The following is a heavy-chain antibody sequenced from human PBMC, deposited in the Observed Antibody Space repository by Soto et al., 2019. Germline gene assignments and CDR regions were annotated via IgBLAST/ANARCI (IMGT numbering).Heavy chain of an antibody. Sequence: PSETLSLTCTVSGGSISSSSYYWGWIRQPPGKGLEWIGSIYYSGSTYYNPSLKSRVTISVDTSKNQFSLKLSSVTAADTAVYYRASIVVVTAIYYYGMDVWGQGTTDTVSS. CDR3: ASIVVVTAIYYYGMDV. CDR2: IYYSGST. CDR1: GGSISSSSYY. J-gene: IGHJ6*02. D-gene: IGHD2-21*02. V-gene: IGHV4-39*01.